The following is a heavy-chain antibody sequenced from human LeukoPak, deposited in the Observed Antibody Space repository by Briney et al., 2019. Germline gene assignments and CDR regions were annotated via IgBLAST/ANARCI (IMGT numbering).Heavy chain of an antibody. CDR3: ATARGIIEFFDF. Sequence: GASVKVSCKASGYTFTSKYIHWVRQAPGQGLDWMGMIIPGGGSTTYAQKFRDRVTMTRDASTSTVYMELSGLRSEDTALYYCATARGIIEFFDFWGRGTLVTVSS. V-gene: IGHV1-46*01. CDR1: GYTFTSKY. CDR2: IIPGGGST. D-gene: IGHD3-16*02. J-gene: IGHJ2*01.